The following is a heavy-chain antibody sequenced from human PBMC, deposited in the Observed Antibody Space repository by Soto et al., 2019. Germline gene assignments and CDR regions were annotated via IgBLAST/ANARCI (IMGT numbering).Heavy chain of an antibody. CDR2: ISWNSGSI. CDR1: GFTFDDYA. CDR3: AKGSPFDP. Sequence: EVQLVESGGGLVQPGRSLRLSCAASGFTFDDYAMHWVRQAPGKGLEWVSGISWNSGSIGYADSVKGRFTISRDNAKNALYLQMNSLRAEDTALYYCAKGSPFDPWGQGTLVTVSS. J-gene: IGHJ5*02. V-gene: IGHV3-9*01.